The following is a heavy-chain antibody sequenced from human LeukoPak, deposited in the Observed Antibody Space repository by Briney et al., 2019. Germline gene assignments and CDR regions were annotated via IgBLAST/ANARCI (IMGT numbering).Heavy chain of an antibody. CDR3: ASDFWSGYYTED. Sequence: GGSLRLSCEFSGIIFSTYAMNWVRQAPGKGLEWISYISGSSSGSTSITQYADSVKGRFTISRDNAKNSLHLQMDSLSAEDTAVYYCASDFWSGYYTEDWGQGALVIVSS. D-gene: IGHD3-3*01. V-gene: IGHV3-48*04. J-gene: IGHJ4*02. CDR1: GIIFSTYA. CDR2: ISGSSSGSTSIT.